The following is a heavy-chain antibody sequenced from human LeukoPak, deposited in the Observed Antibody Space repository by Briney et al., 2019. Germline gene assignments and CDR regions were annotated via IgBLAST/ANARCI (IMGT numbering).Heavy chain of an antibody. J-gene: IGHJ4*02. Sequence: ASVKVSCKASGYTFTGYYMHWVRQAPGQGLEWMGRINPNSGDTNYAQNFQGRVTMTRDTSSSTSNMELSRLRSDDTAVYYCARERRFGELLLFDYWGLGTLVTVSS. CDR2: INPNSGDT. CDR3: ARERRFGELLLFDY. CDR1: GYTFTGYY. D-gene: IGHD3-10*01. V-gene: IGHV1-2*06.